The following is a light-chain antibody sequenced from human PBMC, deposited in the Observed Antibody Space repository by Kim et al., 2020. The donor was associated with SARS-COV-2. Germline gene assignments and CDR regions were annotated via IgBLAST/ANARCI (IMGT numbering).Light chain of an antibody. V-gene: IGKV3-15*01. CDR1: QSVSSN. Sequence: VSPGERATLSCRASQSVSSNLAWYQQKPGQAPRLLIYGASTRATGIPARFSGSGSGTEFTLTISSLQSEDFAVYYCQQYNNWPFVTFGQGTKLEI. CDR2: GAS. J-gene: IGKJ2*01. CDR3: QQYNNWPFVT.